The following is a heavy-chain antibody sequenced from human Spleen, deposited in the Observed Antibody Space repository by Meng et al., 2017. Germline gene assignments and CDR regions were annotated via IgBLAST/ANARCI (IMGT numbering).Heavy chain of an antibody. J-gene: IGHJ3*02. CDR1: GGSISSSSFF. Sequence: SETLSLTCTVSGGSISSSSFFWGGIRQPPGKGLEWIGSIYYSGSTYYDPSLKSRVTISLDTSKNQFSLKLSSVTAADTAVYYCARDLGVDYCSGGSCYGTGAFDIWGQGTMVTVSS. CDR2: IYYSGST. V-gene: IGHV4-39*07. CDR3: ARDLGVDYCSGGSCYGTGAFDI. D-gene: IGHD2-15*01.